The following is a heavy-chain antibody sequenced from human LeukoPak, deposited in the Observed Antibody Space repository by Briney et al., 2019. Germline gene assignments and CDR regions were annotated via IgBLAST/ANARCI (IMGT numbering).Heavy chain of an antibody. D-gene: IGHD3-16*02. Sequence: SVKVSCKASVGTFSSYAISWVRQAPGQGLEWMGGIIPIFGTANYAQKFQGRVTITADESTSTAYMELSSLRSEDTAVYYCARTSYDYVWGSYRLFDYWGQGTLVTVSS. CDR3: ARTSYDYVWGSYRLFDY. J-gene: IGHJ4*02. CDR1: VGTFSSYA. CDR2: IIPIFGTA. V-gene: IGHV1-69*13.